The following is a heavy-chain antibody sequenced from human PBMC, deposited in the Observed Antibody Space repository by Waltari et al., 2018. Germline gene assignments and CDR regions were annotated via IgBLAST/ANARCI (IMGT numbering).Heavy chain of an antibody. Sequence: QVQLVQSGSEVKKPGASVKVSCKASGYTFTSYEMHWVRQAPGQGLEWMGWINPNSGGTNYAQKFQGRVTMTRDTSISTAYMELSRLRSDDTAVYYCARAFLKYSIAPSFYWGQGTLVTVSS. V-gene: IGHV1-2*02. CDR3: ARAFLKYSIAPSFY. D-gene: IGHD6-6*01. CDR1: GYTFTSYE. J-gene: IGHJ4*02. CDR2: INPNSGGT.